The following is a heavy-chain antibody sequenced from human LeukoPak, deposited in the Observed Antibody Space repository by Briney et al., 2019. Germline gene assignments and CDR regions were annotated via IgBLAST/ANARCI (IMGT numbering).Heavy chain of an antibody. CDR3: ARGHGDYAFDY. D-gene: IGHD4-17*01. Sequence: GGSLRLSCAASGFTFSGYAMHWVRQAPGKGLEYVSAISSNGGSTYYANSVKGRFTISRDNSKNTLYLQMGSLRAEDMAVYYCARGHGDYAFDYWGQGTLVTVSS. CDR2: ISSNGGST. CDR1: GFTFSGYA. V-gene: IGHV3-64*01. J-gene: IGHJ4*02.